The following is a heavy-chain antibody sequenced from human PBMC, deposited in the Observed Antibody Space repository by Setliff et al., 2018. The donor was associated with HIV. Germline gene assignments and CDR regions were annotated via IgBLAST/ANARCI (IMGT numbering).Heavy chain of an antibody. Sequence: GASVKVSCKTSGYDFRRYGIAWVRQVPGHGLEWMGWINPNNGGTNYAQKFQGRVTMTRDTSISTAYMELSRLRSDDTAVYYCARGMDYYDTSGYYQCYFDYWGQGTLVTVSS. CDR2: INPNNGGT. J-gene: IGHJ4*02. CDR1: GYDFRRYG. CDR3: ARGMDYYDTSGYYQCYFDY. V-gene: IGHV1-2*02. D-gene: IGHD3-22*01.